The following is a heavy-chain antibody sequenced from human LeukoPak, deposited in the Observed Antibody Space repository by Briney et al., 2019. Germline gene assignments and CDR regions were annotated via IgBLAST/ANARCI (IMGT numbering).Heavy chain of an antibody. CDR3: WVPATAGEADH. CDR1: GFTFSTYW. CDR2: IKQDGREK. D-gene: IGHD2-2*01. Sequence: GGSLRLSCAASGFTFSTYWMSWVRQAPGKGLEWVANIKQDGREKYYVDSVNGRFTISRDYAKNTLYLQMHSLRAEDTAVYYCWVPATAGEADHWGQGTLVTVSS. V-gene: IGHV3-7*01. J-gene: IGHJ4*02.